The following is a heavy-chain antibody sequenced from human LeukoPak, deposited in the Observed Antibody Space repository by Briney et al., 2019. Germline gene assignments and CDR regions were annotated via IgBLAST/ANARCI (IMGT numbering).Heavy chain of an antibody. CDR3: AKNANYYYSYMDV. D-gene: IGHD1-1*01. Sequence: PGGSLRLSCAASGFTFSSYGMSWVRQAPGKGLEWVSTISGSGGSTYYADSVKGRYTISRDNSKNTLYLQMNSLGAEDTAVYYCAKNANYYYSYMDVWGKGTTVTISS. CDR1: GFTFSSYG. J-gene: IGHJ6*03. V-gene: IGHV3-23*01. CDR2: ISGSGGST.